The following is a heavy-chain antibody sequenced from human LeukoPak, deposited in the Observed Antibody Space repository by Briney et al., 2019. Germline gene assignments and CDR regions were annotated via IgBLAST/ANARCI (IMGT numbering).Heavy chain of an antibody. D-gene: IGHD1-1*01. CDR2: INSNSGGT. CDR3: ARARYEDAFDI. CDR1: GYTFTGYY. J-gene: IGHJ3*02. V-gene: IGHV1-2*02. Sequence: ASVKVSCKASGYTFTGYYMHWVRQAPGQGLEWMGWINSNSGGTNYAQKFQGRVTMTRDTSISTAYMELSRLRSDDTAVYYCARARYEDAFDIWGQGTMVTVSS.